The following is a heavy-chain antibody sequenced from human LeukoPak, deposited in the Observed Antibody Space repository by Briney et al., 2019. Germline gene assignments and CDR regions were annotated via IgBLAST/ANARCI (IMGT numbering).Heavy chain of an antibody. D-gene: IGHD1-26*01. Sequence: GGSLRLSCAASGFTFDDYAMHWVRQAPGKGLEWVSGISWNSGSIGYADSVKGRFTISRDNAKNSLYLQMNSLRAEDTALYYCAKDTGFIVGASFYYWGQGTLVTVSS. CDR2: ISWNSGSI. CDR1: GFTFDDYA. CDR3: AKDTGFIVGASFYY. J-gene: IGHJ4*02. V-gene: IGHV3-9*01.